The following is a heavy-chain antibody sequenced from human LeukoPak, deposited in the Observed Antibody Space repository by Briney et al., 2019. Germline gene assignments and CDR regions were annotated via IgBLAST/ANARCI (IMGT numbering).Heavy chain of an antibody. CDR2: IYYSGGT. CDR1: GGFISSFY. J-gene: IGHJ5*02. D-gene: IGHD4-23*01. CDR3: ARDYGGNAAGFDP. V-gene: IGHV4-59*01. Sequence: SETLSPTCTVSGGFISSFYYNWIRQPPGKGLEWIGHIYYSGGTNYNPSLKSRVTISLDTSKNQFSLKLSSVTAADTAVYYCARDYGGNAAGFDPWGQGTLVTVSS.